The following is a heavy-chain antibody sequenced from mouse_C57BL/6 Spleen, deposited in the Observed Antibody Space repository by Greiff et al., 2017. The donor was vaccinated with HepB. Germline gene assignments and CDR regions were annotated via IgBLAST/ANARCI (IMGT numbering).Heavy chain of an antibody. D-gene: IGHD3-2*02. CDR3: TRPGQLSRRPFDY. CDR2: IDPETGGT. CDR1: GYTFTDYE. V-gene: IGHV1-15*01. J-gene: IGHJ2*01. Sequence: LQQSGAELVRPGASVTLSCKASGYTFTDYEMHWVKQTPVHGLEWIGAIDPETGGTAYNQKFKGKAILTADKSSSTAYMELRSLTSEDSAVYYCTRPGQLSRRPFDYWGQGTTLTVSS.